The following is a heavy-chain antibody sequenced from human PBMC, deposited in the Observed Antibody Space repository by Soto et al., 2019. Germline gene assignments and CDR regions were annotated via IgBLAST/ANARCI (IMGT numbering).Heavy chain of an antibody. CDR3: ARYYRGSGRYFFDY. V-gene: IGHV3-7*03. CDR2: INQDGGVT. D-gene: IGHD6-19*01. CDR1: GFTFISSF. J-gene: IGHJ4*02. Sequence: LRLSCVASGFTFISSFMGWIRQSPGKWLEWVANINQDGGVTYYVDSVEGRFTISRDNTKDSLYLQMNSLRGEDTAIYYCARYYRGSGRYFFDYWGQGTPVTVS.